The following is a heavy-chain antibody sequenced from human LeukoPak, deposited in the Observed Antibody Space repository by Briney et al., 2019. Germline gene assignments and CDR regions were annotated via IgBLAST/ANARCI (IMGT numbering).Heavy chain of an antibody. CDR3: ARGRGAVAGTRGGYYYYYGMDV. V-gene: IGHV4-34*01. Sequence: SKTLSLTCAVYGGSFSGYYWSWIRQPPGKGLEWIGEINHSGSTNYNPTLKSRVTISVDTSKNQFSLKLSSVTAADTAVYYCARGRGAVAGTRGGYYYYYGMDVWGQGTTVTVSS. CDR2: INHSGST. J-gene: IGHJ6*02. D-gene: IGHD6-19*01. CDR1: GGSFSGYY.